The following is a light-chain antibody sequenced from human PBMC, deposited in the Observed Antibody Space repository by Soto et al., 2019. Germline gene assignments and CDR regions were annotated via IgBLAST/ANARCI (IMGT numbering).Light chain of an antibody. CDR2: YAS. J-gene: IGKJ1*01. Sequence: IQMTQSPSTLSGSVGDRVTITCRASQSISSWLAWYQQRPGKAPRLLIYYASTLESGVPSRFSGSESGTEFTLTISGLQPDDFATYYCQQYNSWWTFGQGTKV. CDR3: QQYNSWWT. V-gene: IGKV1-5*01. CDR1: QSISSW.